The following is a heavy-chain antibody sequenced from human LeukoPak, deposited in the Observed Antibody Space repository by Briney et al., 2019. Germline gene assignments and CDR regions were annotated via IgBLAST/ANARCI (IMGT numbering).Heavy chain of an antibody. Sequence: GGSLRLSCAASGFTFSSYAMSWVRQAPGKGLEWVSAISGSGGSTYYADSVKGRFTISRDNSKNTLYPQMNSLRAEGTAVYYCAVSDYDILTGYYTPYYYGMDVWGQGTTVTVSS. CDR1: GFTFSSYA. D-gene: IGHD3-9*01. CDR2: ISGSGGST. CDR3: AVSDYDILTGYYTPYYYGMDV. J-gene: IGHJ6*02. V-gene: IGHV3-23*01.